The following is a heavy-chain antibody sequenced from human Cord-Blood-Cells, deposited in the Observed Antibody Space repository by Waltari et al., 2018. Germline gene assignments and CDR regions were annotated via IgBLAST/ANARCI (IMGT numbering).Heavy chain of an antibody. CDR1: VGSISSSSYY. CDR3: ARGAVAGTVFDY. D-gene: IGHD6-19*01. Sequence: QLQLQESGPGLVKPSETLSLTCTVSVGSISSSSYYWGWIRQPPGKGLEWIGSINYSGSTHYNPSLKSRVTISVDTSKNHFALKLSSVTAADTAVYYCARGAVAGTVFDYWGQGTLVTVSS. J-gene: IGHJ4*02. CDR2: INYSGST. V-gene: IGHV4-39*02.